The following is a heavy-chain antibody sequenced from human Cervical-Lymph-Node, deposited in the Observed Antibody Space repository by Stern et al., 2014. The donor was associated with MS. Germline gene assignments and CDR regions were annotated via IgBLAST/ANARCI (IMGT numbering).Heavy chain of an antibody. D-gene: IGHD3-16*01. J-gene: IGHJ4*02. CDR2: INPNGSVT. CDR3: TRAVGGVGRE. CDR1: GYTFTNYY. Sequence: QLVQSGPEVKKPGASVMVSCKPSGYTFTNYYIHWVRQAPGQGLEWMGIINPNGSVTASAQKFQGRLTMTRDTSTTTVYMRLITLTSEDTARYYCTRAVGGVGREWGQGTLVFVSS. V-gene: IGHV1-46*01.